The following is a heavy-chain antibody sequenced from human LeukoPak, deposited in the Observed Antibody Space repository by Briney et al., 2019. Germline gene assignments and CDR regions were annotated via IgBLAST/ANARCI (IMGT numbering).Heavy chain of an antibody. CDR3: ARPMSEYSSSSWFDP. V-gene: IGHV4-34*01. Sequence: SETLSLTCAVYGGSFSGYYWSWIRQPPGKGLEWIGEINHSGSTNYNPSLKSRVTISVDTSKNQFSLKLSSVTAADTAVYYCARPMSEYSSSSWFDPWGQGTLVTVSS. CDR1: GGSFSGYY. D-gene: IGHD6-6*01. J-gene: IGHJ5*02. CDR2: INHSGST.